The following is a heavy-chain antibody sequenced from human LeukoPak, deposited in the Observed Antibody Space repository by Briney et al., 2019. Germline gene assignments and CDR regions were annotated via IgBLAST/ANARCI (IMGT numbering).Heavy chain of an antibody. CDR1: GGSISSNNW. CDR2: IYHDGST. CDR3: ARVVGYCSSTTCYTYYFDY. Sequence: SETLSLTCAVSGGSISSNNWWIWVRQSPEKGLEWIGEIYHDGSTNYNPSLKSRVTISMDKSKNQFSLKLSSVTAADTAVYYCARVVGYCSSTTCYTYYFDYWGQGTLVTVSS. D-gene: IGHD2-2*02. J-gene: IGHJ4*02. V-gene: IGHV4-4*02.